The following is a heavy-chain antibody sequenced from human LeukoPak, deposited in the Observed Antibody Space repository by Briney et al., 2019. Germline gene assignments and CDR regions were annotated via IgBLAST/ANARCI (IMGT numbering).Heavy chain of an antibody. D-gene: IGHD3-10*01. CDR1: GGSFSGYY. CDR3: ARGPIGYGSGSYPERNYYGMDV. CDR2: INHSGST. J-gene: IGHJ6*02. Sequence: SETLSLTCAVYGGSFSGYYWSWIRQPPGKGLEWIGEINHSGSTNYNPSLKSRVTISVDTSKNQFSLKLSSVTAADTAVYYCARGPIGYGSGSYPERNYYGMDVWGQGTTVTVSS. V-gene: IGHV4-34*01.